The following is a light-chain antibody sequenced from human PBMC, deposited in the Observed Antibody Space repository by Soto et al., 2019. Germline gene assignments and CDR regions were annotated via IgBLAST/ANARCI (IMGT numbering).Light chain of an antibody. CDR2: KAS. Sequence: DIPMTQSPSTLSASVGDRVTITCRASQNINRWLAWYQQRPGKAPNLLIHKASTLEAGVPSRFSGSASGTEFTLTISRLQPDDFAAYFCLQYNVYPLTFGGGTKVEIK. V-gene: IGKV1-5*03. CDR3: LQYNVYPLT. J-gene: IGKJ4*01. CDR1: QNINRW.